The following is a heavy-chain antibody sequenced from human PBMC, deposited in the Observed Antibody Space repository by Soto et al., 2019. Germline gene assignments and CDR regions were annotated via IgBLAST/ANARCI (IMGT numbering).Heavy chain of an antibody. CDR1: GDSVSNQY. V-gene: IGHV4-4*08. Sequence: QVQMQESGPGLVKPSETLSLTCTVSGDSVSNQYWSWIRRPPGRGLACSWYIYRSGSTKYNPSLKSRLTMSGDKSKDQFPLTLSPVTAADTAVYYWKRTLDSGHMDVWGNGTTVTVSS. J-gene: IGHJ6*03. D-gene: IGHD2-21*01. CDR3: KRTLDSGHMDV. CDR2: IYRSGST.